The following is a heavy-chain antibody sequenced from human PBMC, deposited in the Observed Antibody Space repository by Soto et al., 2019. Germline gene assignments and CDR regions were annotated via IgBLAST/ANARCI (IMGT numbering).Heavy chain of an antibody. CDR3: ARFSLYTSMIYLIYP. V-gene: IGHV4-61*08. Sequence: PSENLSLTCTVSGGSVSSGDYYWSWIRQPPGKVLEGSGYIYYSGNTNYNPSLKSRVIISVDTSKNLCSLKLTSVPAADTAVYYCARFSLYTSMIYLIYPCGQRSLVTVSA. J-gene: IGHJ5*02. CDR1: GGSVSSGDYY. D-gene: IGHD3-16*01. CDR2: IYYSGNT.